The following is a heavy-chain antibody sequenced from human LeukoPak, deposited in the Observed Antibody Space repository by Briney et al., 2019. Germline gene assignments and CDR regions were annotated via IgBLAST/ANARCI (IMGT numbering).Heavy chain of an antibody. CDR1: GFTLSSNY. V-gene: IGHV3-53*01. CDR3: ARDPYTSSSGRDYYYYMDV. Sequence: GGSLRLSCAASGFTLSSNYMSWVRQAPGKGLEWVSVIYSSGSTYYPDSVKGRFTISRDNSKNTLYLQMNSLRAEDTAVYYCARDPYTSSSGRDYYYYMDVWGKGTTVTVSS. D-gene: IGHD6-6*01. J-gene: IGHJ6*03. CDR2: IYSSGST.